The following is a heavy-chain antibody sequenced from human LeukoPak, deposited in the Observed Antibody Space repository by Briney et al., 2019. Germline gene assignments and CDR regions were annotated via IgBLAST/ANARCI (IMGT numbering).Heavy chain of an antibody. Sequence: PGGSLRLSCAASGFTFSDYYMSWIRQAPGKGLEWVSYISSGSTIYYSDSVKGRFTISRDNAKNTLYLQMNSLRAEDTAVYYCAVHNSGFCYWGQGTQVTVSS. J-gene: IGHJ4*02. V-gene: IGHV3-11*01. CDR3: AVHNSGFCY. CDR2: ISSGSTI. D-gene: IGHD3-22*01. CDR1: GFTFSDYY.